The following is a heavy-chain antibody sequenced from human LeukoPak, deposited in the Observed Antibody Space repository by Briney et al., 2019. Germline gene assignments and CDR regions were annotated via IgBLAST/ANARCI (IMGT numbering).Heavy chain of an antibody. J-gene: IGHJ3*02. CDR2: ISSSSSTI. D-gene: IGHD2-21*02. V-gene: IGHV3-48*01. CDR3: AIEGYCGGDCYSFGAFDI. Sequence: GGSLRLSCAASGFTFSSYSMNWVRQAPGKGLEWVSYISSSSSTIYYADSVKGRFTISRDNAKNSLYLQVNSLRAEDTAVYYCAIEGYCGGDCYSFGAFDIWGQGTMVTVSS. CDR1: GFTFSSYS.